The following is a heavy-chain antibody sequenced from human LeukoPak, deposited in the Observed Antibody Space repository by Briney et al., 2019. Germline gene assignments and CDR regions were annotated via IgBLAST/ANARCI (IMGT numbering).Heavy chain of an antibody. Sequence: GGSLRLSCAASGFTVSSNYMSWVRQAPGKGLEWVAVISYDESNKYYADSVKGRFTISRDNSKSTLFLQMNSLRTDDTAVYYCARDPGFDPWGQGTLVTVSS. V-gene: IGHV3-30*03. J-gene: IGHJ5*02. CDR1: GFTVSSNY. CDR2: ISYDESNK. CDR3: ARDPGFDP.